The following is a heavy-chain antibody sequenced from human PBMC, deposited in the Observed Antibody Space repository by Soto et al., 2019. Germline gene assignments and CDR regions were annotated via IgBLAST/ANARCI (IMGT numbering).Heavy chain of an antibody. CDR3: ARESHGSGSYYDY. V-gene: IGHV1-2*04. J-gene: IGHJ4*02. Sequence: VASVKVSCKASGYTFTGYYMHWVRQAPGQGLEWMGWINPNSGGTNYAQKFQGWVTMTRDTSISTAYMELSRLRSDDTAVYYCARESHGSGSYYDYWGQGTLVTVSS. CDR1: GYTFTGYY. D-gene: IGHD3-10*01. CDR2: INPNSGGT.